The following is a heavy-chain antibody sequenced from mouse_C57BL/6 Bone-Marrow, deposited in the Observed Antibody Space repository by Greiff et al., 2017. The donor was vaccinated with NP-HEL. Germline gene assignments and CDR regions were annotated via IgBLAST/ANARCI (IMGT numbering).Heavy chain of an antibody. CDR3: ATGGSSPYAMDY. Sequence: VQLKQSGAELVRPGASVTLSCTVSGFNITDDYMHWVKQRPEQGLEWIGWIDPENGDTEYASKFQGKATITADTSSNTAYLQLSSLTSEDTAVYYGATGGSSPYAMDYWGQGTSVTVSS. CDR1: GFNITDDY. CDR2: IDPENGDT. V-gene: IGHV14-4*01. J-gene: IGHJ4*01. D-gene: IGHD1-1*01.